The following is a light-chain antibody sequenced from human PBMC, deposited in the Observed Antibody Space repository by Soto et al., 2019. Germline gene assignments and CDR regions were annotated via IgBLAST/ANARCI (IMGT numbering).Light chain of an antibody. J-gene: IGKJ2*01. CDR2: DAY. Sequence: DIQLTQFPSTLSASVGGTVTITCRASNNLLTYLAWYQQKPGRAPKLLIHDAYTLEDGVPSRFSGSGSGTGFSMAISSLQPEDVAMYHYQQYTSDLYTFVKGTKLQ. CDR3: QQYTSDLYT. V-gene: IGKV1-5*01. CDR1: NNLLTY.